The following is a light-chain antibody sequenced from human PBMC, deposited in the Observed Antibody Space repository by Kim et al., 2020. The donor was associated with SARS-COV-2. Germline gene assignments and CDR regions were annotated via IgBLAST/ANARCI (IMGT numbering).Light chain of an antibody. CDR1: GLGGYY. Sequence: ASGTTVRSTGPGAGLGGYYAGWYQQKPGQAPVLVMYGKDNRRSVIPDRFSGASSGNTASLTITGAQAEEEADYYCNSRDSSGNHWVFGGGSQLTVL. CDR2: GKD. J-gene: IGLJ3*02. CDR3: NSRDSSGNHWV. V-gene: IGLV3-19*01.